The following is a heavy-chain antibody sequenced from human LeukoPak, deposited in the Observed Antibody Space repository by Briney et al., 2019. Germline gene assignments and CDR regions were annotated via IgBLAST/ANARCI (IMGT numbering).Heavy chain of an antibody. CDR2: INPSGGST. CDR1: GYTFTSYY. D-gene: IGHD3-22*01. V-gene: IGHV1-46*01. J-gene: IGHJ5*02. Sequence: ASVEVSCKASGYTFTSYYMHWVRQPPGQGLEWMGIINPSGGSTSYAQKFQGRVTMTRDTSTSTVYMELSSLRSEDTAVYYCARGGSYYYDSSGYSAPVAPGWFDPWGQGTLVTVSS. CDR3: ARGGSYYYDSSGYSAPVAPGWFDP.